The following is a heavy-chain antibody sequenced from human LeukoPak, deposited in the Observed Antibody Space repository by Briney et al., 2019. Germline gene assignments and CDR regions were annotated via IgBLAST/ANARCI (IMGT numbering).Heavy chain of an antibody. V-gene: IGHV4-59*01. J-gene: IGHJ6*03. CDR1: GGSISSYY. CDR3: ARRTSYCSSTSCRRDYYYYTDV. Sequence: SETLSLTCTVSGGSISSYYWSWIRQPPGKGLEWIGYIYYSGSTNYNPSLKSRVTISVDTSKNQFSLKLSSVTAADTAVYYCARRTSYCSSTSCRRDYYYYTDVWGKGTTVTVSS. D-gene: IGHD2-2*01. CDR2: IYYSGST.